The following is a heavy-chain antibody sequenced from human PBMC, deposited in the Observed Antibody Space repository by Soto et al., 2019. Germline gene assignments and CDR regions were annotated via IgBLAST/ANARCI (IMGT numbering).Heavy chain of an antibody. CDR1: GFTFSSYG. J-gene: IGHJ6*02. CDR2: ISYDGSNK. V-gene: IGHV3-30*18. D-gene: IGHD3-9*01. CDR3: AKDRAQVYYDILTGIRGYGMDV. Sequence: GGSLSLSCAASGFTFSSYGMHWVRQAPGKGLEWVAVISYDGSNKYYADSVKGRFTISRDNSKNTLYLQMNSLRAEDTAVYYCAKDRAQVYYDILTGIRGYGMDVWGQGTTVTVSS.